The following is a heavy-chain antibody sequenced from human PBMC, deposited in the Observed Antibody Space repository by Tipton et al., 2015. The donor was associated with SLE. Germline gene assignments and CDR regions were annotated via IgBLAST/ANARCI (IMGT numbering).Heavy chain of an antibody. D-gene: IGHD2-21*01. Sequence: SLRLSCAASGFTFSHYGMHWVHQAPGKGLEWVALISFDGDRKYYADSVMGRFTVSRDNSKNTLYLQMNSLRADDTAVYYCARQLELRYCGRDCSPFDYWGQGTLLSVSS. J-gene: IGHJ4*02. CDR3: ARQLELRYCGRDCSPFDY. V-gene: IGHV3-30*03. CDR2: ISFDGDRK. CDR1: GFTFSHYG.